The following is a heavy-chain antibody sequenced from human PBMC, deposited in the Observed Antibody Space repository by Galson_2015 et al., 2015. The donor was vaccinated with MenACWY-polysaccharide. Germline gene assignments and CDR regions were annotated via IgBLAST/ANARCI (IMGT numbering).Heavy chain of an antibody. CDR3: AKKEDG. CDR1: GFTFSSYA. J-gene: IGHJ4*02. Sequence: SLRLSCAASGFTFSSYAMHWVRQAPGKGLEWVAVISYDGSNKYYADSVKGRFTISRDNSKNTLYLQMNSLRAEDTAVYYCAKKEDGWGQGTLVTVSS. V-gene: IGHV3-30-3*02. CDR2: ISYDGSNK.